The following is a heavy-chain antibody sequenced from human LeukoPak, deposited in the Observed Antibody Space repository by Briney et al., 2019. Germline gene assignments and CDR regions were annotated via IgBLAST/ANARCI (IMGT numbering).Heavy chain of an antibody. CDR3: ARAAAAGTFYYSYTMDV. Sequence: PAETLSLTCTDSGGSISSYYWSWIRQPPGKGLEWIGYIYDSGSTNYNPSLKSRVTISVDTSKNQFSLKLISVTAADAAVYYCARAAAAGTFYYSYTMDVWGKGTTVTVSS. V-gene: IGHV4-59*01. J-gene: IGHJ6*03. D-gene: IGHD6-13*01. CDR2: IYDSGST. CDR1: GGSISSYY.